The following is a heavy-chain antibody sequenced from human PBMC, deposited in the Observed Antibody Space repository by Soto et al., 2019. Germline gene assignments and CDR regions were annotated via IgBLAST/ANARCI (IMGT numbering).Heavy chain of an antibody. CDR2: IIPIFGTA. Sequence: SVKVSCKASGGTFSSYAISWVRQAPGQGLEWMGGIIPIFGTANYAQKFQGRVTITADKSTSTAYMELSSLRSEDTAVYYCARGDPYYYASSGYYYFWGQGTLVTVSS. J-gene: IGHJ4*02. D-gene: IGHD3-22*01. V-gene: IGHV1-69*06. CDR3: ARGDPYYYASSGYYYF. CDR1: GGTFSSYA.